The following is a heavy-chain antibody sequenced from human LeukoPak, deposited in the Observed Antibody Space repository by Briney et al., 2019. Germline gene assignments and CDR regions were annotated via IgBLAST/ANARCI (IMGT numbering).Heavy chain of an antibody. D-gene: IGHD5-24*01. Sequence: PGGSLTLSCAASGFAFNTYWMHWVRQGPGKGLVWVSRISRDVGNTTYADSVKGRFTISRDNTKNTLYLQVNSLRAEDTAVYYCARDERDGYIRDWGQGTLVTVSS. CDR1: GFAFNTYW. CDR3: ARDERDGYIRD. J-gene: IGHJ4*02. CDR2: ISRDVGNT. V-gene: IGHV3-74*01.